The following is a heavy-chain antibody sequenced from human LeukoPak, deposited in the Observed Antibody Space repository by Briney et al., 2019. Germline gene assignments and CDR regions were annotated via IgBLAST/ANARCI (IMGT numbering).Heavy chain of an antibody. J-gene: IGHJ6*02. Sequence: GGSLRLSCAASGFPFSSYAMTWVRQAPGKGLEWVSSISGDGATTYHADSVKGRFTISRDNAKNTVYLEISILRAEDTAVYYCATYTNWVAGDVWGQGTTVSVSS. CDR2: ISGDGATT. CDR3: ATYTNWVAGDV. CDR1: GFPFSSYA. D-gene: IGHD7-27*01. V-gene: IGHV3-23*01.